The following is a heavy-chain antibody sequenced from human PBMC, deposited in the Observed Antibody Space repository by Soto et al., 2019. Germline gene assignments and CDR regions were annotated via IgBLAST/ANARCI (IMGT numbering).Heavy chain of an antibody. D-gene: IGHD6-13*01. CDR3: ARAQGYSSSWYNY. V-gene: IGHV4-34*01. CDR2: INHSGST. CDR1: GGSFSGYY. Sequence: SETLSLTCAVYGGSFSGYYWRWIRQPPGKGLEWIGEINHSGSTNYNPSLKSRVTISVDTSKNQFSLKLSSVTAADTAVYYCARAQGYSSSWYNYWGQGTLVTVSS. J-gene: IGHJ4*02.